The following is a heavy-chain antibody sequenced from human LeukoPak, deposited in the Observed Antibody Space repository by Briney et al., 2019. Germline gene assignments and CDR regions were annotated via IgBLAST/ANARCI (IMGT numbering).Heavy chain of an antibody. CDR1: GFSVNINY. J-gene: IGHJ3*02. D-gene: IGHD6-19*01. CDR3: ARELFLDTSGRSGAFDI. CDR2: LYSGGSA. Sequence: GGSLRLSCAASGFSVNINYMNWVRQAPGKGLEWVSALYSGGSAYYAGSVKGRFIISRDRSKNTLYLQMNSLRGEDTAVYFCARELFLDTSGRSGAFDIWGQGTMVAVSS. V-gene: IGHV3-66*01.